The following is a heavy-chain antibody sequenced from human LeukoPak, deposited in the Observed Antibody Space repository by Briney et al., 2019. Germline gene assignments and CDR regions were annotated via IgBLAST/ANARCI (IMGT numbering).Heavy chain of an antibody. Sequence: GGSLRLSCAASGWTLSSYWMSWVRQAPGKGLEWVANIKQDGSEKYYVDSVKGRFTISRDNAKNSLYLQMNSLRAEDTAVYYCARDRDPKGYCNGGSCYSYWGQGTLVTVSS. D-gene: IGHD2-15*01. CDR1: GWTLSSYW. CDR2: IKQDGSEK. J-gene: IGHJ4*02. CDR3: ARDRDPKGYCNGGSCYSY. V-gene: IGHV3-7*04.